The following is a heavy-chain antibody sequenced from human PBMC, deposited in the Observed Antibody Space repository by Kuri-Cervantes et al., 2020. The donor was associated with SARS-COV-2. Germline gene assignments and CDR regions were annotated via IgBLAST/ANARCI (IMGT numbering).Heavy chain of an antibody. J-gene: IGHJ5*02. Sequence: SETLSLTCTVSGGFSSNYYWSWIRQPPGKGLEWIGYIYYSGSTNYNPSLKSRVTISVDTSKNQFSLKLSSVTAADTAVYYCARGDGVTGTDFGSNWFDPWGQGTLVTVSS. D-gene: IGHD1-7*01. CDR2: IYYSGST. V-gene: IGHV4-59*12. CDR3: ARGDGVTGTDFGSNWFDP. CDR1: GGFSSNYY.